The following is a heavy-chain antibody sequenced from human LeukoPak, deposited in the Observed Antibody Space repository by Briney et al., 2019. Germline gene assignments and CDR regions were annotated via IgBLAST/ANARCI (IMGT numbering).Heavy chain of an antibody. CDR2: ISAYNGNT. V-gene: IGHV1-18*01. CDR1: GNTFTSYG. D-gene: IGHD4-17*01. J-gene: IGHJ4*02. CDR3: AREVYGDYEDDY. Sequence: ASVKVSCKASGNTFTSYGISWVRQAPGQGLEWMGWISAYNGNTNYAQKFQGRVTMTTDTSTSTAYMELRSLRSDDTAVYYCAREVYGDYEDDYWGQGTLVTVSS.